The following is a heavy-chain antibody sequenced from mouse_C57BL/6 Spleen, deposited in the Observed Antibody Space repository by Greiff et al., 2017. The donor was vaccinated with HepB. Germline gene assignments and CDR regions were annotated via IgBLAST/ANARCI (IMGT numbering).Heavy chain of an antibody. Sequence: EVQLQQSGPELVKPGASVKIPCKASGYTFTDYNMDWVKQSHGKSLEWIGDINPNNGGTIYNQKFKGKATLTVDKSSSTAYMELRSLTSEDTAVYYCARKDIYYDYEAYWGQGTLVTVSA. J-gene: IGHJ3*01. D-gene: IGHD2-4*01. CDR2: INPNNGGT. V-gene: IGHV1-18*01. CDR3: ARKDIYYDYEAY. CDR1: GYTFTDYN.